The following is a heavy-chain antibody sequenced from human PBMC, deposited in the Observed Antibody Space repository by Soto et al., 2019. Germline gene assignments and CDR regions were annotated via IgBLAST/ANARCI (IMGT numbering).Heavy chain of an antibody. V-gene: IGHV3-23*01. CDR3: ASAMYSSSWSPFDY. CDR2: ISFTGGST. D-gene: IGHD6-13*01. J-gene: IGHJ4*02. CDR1: GITFSAYA. Sequence: GGSLRLSCAASGITFSAYAMSWVRQAPGKGLEWVSAISFTGGSTYYADSVKGRFTISGDNSKDTLYLQMSSLRAEDTAVYYCASAMYSSSWSPFDYWGQGTLVTVSS.